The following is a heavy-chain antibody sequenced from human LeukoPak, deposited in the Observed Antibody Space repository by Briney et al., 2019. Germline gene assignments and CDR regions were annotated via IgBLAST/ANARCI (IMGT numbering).Heavy chain of an antibody. CDR3: TSGAVAVTGGNY. CDR2: IRSKANSYAT. CDR1: GFTFDDYG. D-gene: IGHD6-19*01. J-gene: IGHJ4*02. Sequence: GGSLRLSCAASGFTFDDYGMSWVRQASGKGLEWVGRIRSKANSYATAYAASVKGRFTISRDDSKNTAYLQMNSLKTEDTAVYYCTSGAVAVTGGNYWGQGTLVTVSS. V-gene: IGHV3-73*01.